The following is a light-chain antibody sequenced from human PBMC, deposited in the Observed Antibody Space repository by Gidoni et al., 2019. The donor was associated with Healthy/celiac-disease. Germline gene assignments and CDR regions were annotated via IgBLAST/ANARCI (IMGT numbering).Light chain of an antibody. CDR1: SSYVGGYNY. CDR2: DVS. CDR3: SSYTSSSTLGV. J-gene: IGLJ2*01. V-gene: IGLV2-14*03. Sequence: QSALTQPASVSGSPGQSLTISCTGTSSYVGGYNYVSWYQQHPGKAPKLMIYDVSNRPSGVSNRFSGSKSGNTASLTISGLQAEDEADYYCSSYTSSSTLGVFGGGTKLTVL.